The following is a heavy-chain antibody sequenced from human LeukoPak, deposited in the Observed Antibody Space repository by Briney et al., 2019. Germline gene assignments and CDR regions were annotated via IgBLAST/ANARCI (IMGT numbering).Heavy chain of an antibody. CDR2: VNPQGSGT. Sequence: GESLRLSCAASGFTFSSYWMHWVRQAPGKGLVWVSRVNPQGSGTSYTDSVKGRFTISRDNAKDALHLRMDNLRVEDTAVYYCARARWSSTSWFLGYWGQGTLVTVSS. J-gene: IGHJ4*02. V-gene: IGHV3-74*01. CDR3: ARARWSSTSWFLGY. D-gene: IGHD6-13*01. CDR1: GFTFSSYW.